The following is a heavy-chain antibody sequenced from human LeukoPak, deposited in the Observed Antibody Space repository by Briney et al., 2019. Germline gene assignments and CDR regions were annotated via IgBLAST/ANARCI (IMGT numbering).Heavy chain of an antibody. J-gene: IGHJ4*02. Sequence: PSETLSLTWTVDGGSISSYYCSWIRQPPGKGLEWIGYILYSGTTNSNPSLKSRVTLSVATSKNQTSLNLTSVTAADTAGFYCARMGGYSGYATHWGQGTLVTVSS. CDR1: GGSISSYY. V-gene: IGHV4-59*12. D-gene: IGHD5-12*01. CDR2: ILYSGTT. CDR3: ARMGGYSGYATH.